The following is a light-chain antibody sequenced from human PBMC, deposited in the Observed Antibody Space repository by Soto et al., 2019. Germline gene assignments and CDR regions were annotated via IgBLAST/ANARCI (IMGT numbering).Light chain of an antibody. J-gene: IGKJ1*01. Sequence: DIPMTQSPSSLSASVGDRVTITCRASQSISSYLNWYQQKPGKAPKLLIYAASSLQSGVPSRFSGSGSGTDFTLTSSSLQPEDFATYYCQQSYSTSWTFGQGTKVEIK. CDR3: QQSYSTSWT. V-gene: IGKV1-39*01. CDR1: QSISSY. CDR2: AAS.